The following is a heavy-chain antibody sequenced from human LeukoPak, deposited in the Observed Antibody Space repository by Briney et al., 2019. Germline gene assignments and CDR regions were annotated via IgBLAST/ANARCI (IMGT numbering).Heavy chain of an antibody. V-gene: IGHV1-18*01. D-gene: IGHD6-13*01. J-gene: IGHJ4*02. CDR3: AKVAGDRMDY. CDR2: ISANTGKT. Sequence: ASVKVSCKASGYTFATYGFCWVRQAPGHGLEWMGWISANTGKTDYAQKFQGRVTMTTDTSTSTAYMELRCLRPDDTAVYYCAKVAGDRMDYWGQGTLLTVSS. CDR1: GYTFATYG.